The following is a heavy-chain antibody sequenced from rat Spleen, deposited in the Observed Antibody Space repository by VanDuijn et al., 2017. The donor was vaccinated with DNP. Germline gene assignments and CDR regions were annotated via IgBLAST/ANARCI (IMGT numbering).Heavy chain of an antibody. CDR2: INTDGDTT. Sequence: EVQLVETGGGLVQPGRSLKLSCVASGFTFSGYWMYWIRQAPGKGLEWVASINTDGDTTYYPDSVKGRFTVSRDNAENTVCLQMNSLRSEDTATSYCAKERTGGFAMDAWGQGTSVTVSS. D-gene: IGHD4-1*01. V-gene: IGHV5-58*01. CDR3: AKERTGGFAMDA. CDR1: GFTFSGYW. J-gene: IGHJ4*01.